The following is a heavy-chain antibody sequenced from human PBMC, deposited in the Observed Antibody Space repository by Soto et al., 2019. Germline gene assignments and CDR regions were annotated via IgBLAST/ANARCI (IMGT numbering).Heavy chain of an antibody. J-gene: IGHJ6*02. V-gene: IGHV4-31*03. Sequence: SETLSLTCTVSGGSISSGGYYWSWIRQHPGKGLEWIGYIYYSGSTYYNPSLKSRATISVDTSKNQFSLKLSSVTAADTAVYYCARGRATVTHGGYYYYRMDVWGQGTTVTVSS. D-gene: IGHD4-4*01. CDR1: GGSISSGGYY. CDR3: ARGRATVTHGGYYYYRMDV. CDR2: IYYSGST.